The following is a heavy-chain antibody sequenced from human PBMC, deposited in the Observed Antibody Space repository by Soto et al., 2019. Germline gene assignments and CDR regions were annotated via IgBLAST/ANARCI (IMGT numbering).Heavy chain of an antibody. D-gene: IGHD2-2*01. J-gene: IGHJ6*02. CDR1: GGSFSGYY. Sequence: SETLSLTCAVYGGSFSGYYWSWIRQPPGKGLEWIGEINHSGSTNYNPSLKSRVTISVDTSKNQFSLKLSSVTAADTAVYYCARGPAGVVVVPAAVYGMDVWGQGTTVTVSS. CDR2: INHSGST. V-gene: IGHV4-34*01. CDR3: ARGPAGVVVVPAAVYGMDV.